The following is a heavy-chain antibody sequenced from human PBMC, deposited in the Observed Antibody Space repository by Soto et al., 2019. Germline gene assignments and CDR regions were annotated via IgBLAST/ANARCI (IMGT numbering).Heavy chain of an antibody. Sequence: SETLSLTCTVSGGSISSYYWSWIRQPPGKGLEWIGYIYYSGSTNYNPSLKSRVTISVDTSKNQFSLKLSSVTAADTAVYYCATIAAAGTGWFDPWGQGTLVTVSS. V-gene: IGHV4-59*01. D-gene: IGHD6-13*01. J-gene: IGHJ5*02. CDR3: ATIAAAGTGWFDP. CDR1: GGSISSYY. CDR2: IYYSGST.